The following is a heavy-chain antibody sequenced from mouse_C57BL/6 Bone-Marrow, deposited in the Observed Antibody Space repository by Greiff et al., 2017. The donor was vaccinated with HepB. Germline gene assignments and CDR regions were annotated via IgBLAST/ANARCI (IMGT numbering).Heavy chain of an antibody. V-gene: IGHV5-6*01. CDR2: ISSGGSYT. J-gene: IGHJ2*01. D-gene: IGHD2-5*01. CDR1: GFTFSSYG. CDR3: ARGGNYYSNYGDY. Sequence: EVKLVESGGDLVKPGGSLKLSCAASGFTFSSYGMSWVRQTPDKRLEWVATISSGGSYTYYPDSVKGRFTISRDNAKNTLYLQMSSLKSEDTAMYYCARGGNYYSNYGDYWGQGTTLTVSS.